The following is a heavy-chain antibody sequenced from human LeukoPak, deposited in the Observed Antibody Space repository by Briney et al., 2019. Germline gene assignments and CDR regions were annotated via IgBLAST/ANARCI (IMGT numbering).Heavy chain of an antibody. CDR1: GYTFTGYY. V-gene: IGHV1-2*02. D-gene: IGHD2-15*01. J-gene: IGHJ5*02. CDR3: ARAREEDCSGGSCYKGRYNWFDP. CDR2: INPNSGGT. Sequence: GASVKVSCKASGYTFTGYYMHWVRQAPGQGLEWMGWINPNSGGTNYAQKFQGRVTKTRDTSISTAYMELSRLRSDDTAVYYCARAREEDCSGGSCYKGRYNWFDPWGQGTLVTVSS.